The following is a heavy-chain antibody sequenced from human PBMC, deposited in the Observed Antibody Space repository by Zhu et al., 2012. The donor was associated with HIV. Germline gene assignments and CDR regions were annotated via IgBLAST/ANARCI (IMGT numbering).Heavy chain of an antibody. Sequence: EVQLVESGGVVVQPGGSLRLSCAASGFTFDDYAMHWVRQAPGKGLEWVSLISWDGGSTYYADSVKGRFTISRDNSKNSLYLQMNSLRAEDTALYYCAKDNIVATINWYFDLWGLAPWSLSPQ. CDR1: GFTFDDYA. J-gene: IGHJ2*01. CDR2: ISWDGGST. V-gene: IGHV3-43D*04. CDR3: AKDNIVATINWYFDL. D-gene: IGHD5-12*01.